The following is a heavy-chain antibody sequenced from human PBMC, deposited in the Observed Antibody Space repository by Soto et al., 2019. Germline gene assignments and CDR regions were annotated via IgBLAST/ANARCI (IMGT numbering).Heavy chain of an antibody. J-gene: IGHJ6*03. CDR1: GGSISSYY. CDR2: IYYSGST. CDR3: ARDRGGGYDQWVPSYYYYYMDV. Sequence: SETLSLTCTVSGGSISSYYWSWIRQPPGKGLEWIGYIYYSGSTNYNPSLKSRVTISVDTSKNQFSLKLSSVTAADTAVYYCARDRGGGYDQWVPSYYYYYMDVWGKGTTVTVSS. V-gene: IGHV4-59*01. D-gene: IGHD5-12*01.